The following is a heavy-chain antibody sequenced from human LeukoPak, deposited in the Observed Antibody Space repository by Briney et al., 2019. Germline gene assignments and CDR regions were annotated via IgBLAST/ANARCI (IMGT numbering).Heavy chain of an antibody. V-gene: IGHV1-2*06. Sequence: GASVKVSCKASGYTFTGYYMHRVRQAPRQGLEWMGRINPNSGGTNYAQKFQGRVTMTRDTSISTAYMELSRLRSDDTAVYYCARSRTLSAGRSWCDPWGQGTLVTVSS. CDR1: GYTFTGYY. D-gene: IGHD1-14*01. CDR3: ARSRTLSAGRSWCDP. J-gene: IGHJ5*02. CDR2: INPNSGGT.